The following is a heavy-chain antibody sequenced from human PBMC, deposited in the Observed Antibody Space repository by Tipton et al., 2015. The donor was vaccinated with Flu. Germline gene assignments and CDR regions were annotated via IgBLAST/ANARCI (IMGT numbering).Heavy chain of an antibody. D-gene: IGHD5-12*01. CDR1: GGSISRYY. CDR2: IFTIGGT. V-gene: IGHV4-4*07. Sequence: TLSLTCTVSGGSISRYYWSWIRQPAGKGLEWIGRIFTIGGTNYNPSLQSRVTMSVDTSKYQFSLKLSSVTAADTAVYYCARDLRGYRGYTGGDAFDVWGQGTMVTVSS. CDR3: ARDLRGYRGYTGGDAFDV. J-gene: IGHJ3*01.